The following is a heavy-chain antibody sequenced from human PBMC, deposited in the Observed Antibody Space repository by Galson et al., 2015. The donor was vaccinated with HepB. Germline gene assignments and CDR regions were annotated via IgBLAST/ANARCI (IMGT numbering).Heavy chain of an antibody. Sequence: SVKVSCKASGGTFSSYAISWVRQAPGQGLEWMGGIIPILGIANYAQKFQGRVTITADKSTSTACMELSSLRSEDTAVYYCARDIVVVPAAMRYMVQGVMVAFDIWGQGTMVTVSS. CDR2: IIPILGIA. J-gene: IGHJ3*02. CDR3: ARDIVVVPAAMRYMVQGVMVAFDI. V-gene: IGHV1-69*10. CDR1: GGTFSSYA. D-gene: IGHD2-2*01.